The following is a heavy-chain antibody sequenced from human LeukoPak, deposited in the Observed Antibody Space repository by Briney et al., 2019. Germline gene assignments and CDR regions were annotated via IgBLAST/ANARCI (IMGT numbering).Heavy chain of an antibody. CDR3: ARVRCIRGGDCYTEEFFDY. J-gene: IGHJ4*02. D-gene: IGHD2-21*02. CDR2: IRSKAYAGTA. Sequence: GGSLRLSCTASGFTFGDYAMNWVRQAPGKGLEWVGLIRSKAYAGTAEYAASVRDRFTISRDDSKSVASLQMNSLKTEDTAMYYCARVRCIRGGDCYTEEFFDYWGQGTLVTVSS. CDR1: GFTFGDYA. V-gene: IGHV3-49*04.